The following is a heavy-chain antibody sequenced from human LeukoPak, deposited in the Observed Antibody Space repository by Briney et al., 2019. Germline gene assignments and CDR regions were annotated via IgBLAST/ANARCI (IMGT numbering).Heavy chain of an antibody. Sequence: GGSLRLSCAASGFTFSSYSMNWVRQAPGKGLEWVSSISSSRSYIYYADSVKGRFTISRDNAKNSLYLQMNSLRAEDTAVYYCARVSPLVVRLSDYWGQGTLVTVSS. V-gene: IGHV3-21*01. CDR3: ARVSPLVVRLSDY. J-gene: IGHJ4*02. CDR2: ISSSRSYI. D-gene: IGHD3-22*01. CDR1: GFTFSSYS.